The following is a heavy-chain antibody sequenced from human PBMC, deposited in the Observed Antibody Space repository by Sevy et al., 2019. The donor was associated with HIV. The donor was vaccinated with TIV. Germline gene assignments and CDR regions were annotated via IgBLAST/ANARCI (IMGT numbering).Heavy chain of an antibody. CDR1: GFTFSDYY. CDR2: ISSSGSTI. CDR3: ARVPSGYDLSSDY. V-gene: IGHV3-11*01. D-gene: IGHD5-12*01. Sequence: GGSLRLSCAASGFTFSDYYMSWIRQAPGKGLEWVSYISSSGSTIYYADSVKGRFIISRDNAKNSLYLQMNSLRAEDTAVYYCARVPSGYDLSSDYWGQGTLVTVSS. J-gene: IGHJ4*02.